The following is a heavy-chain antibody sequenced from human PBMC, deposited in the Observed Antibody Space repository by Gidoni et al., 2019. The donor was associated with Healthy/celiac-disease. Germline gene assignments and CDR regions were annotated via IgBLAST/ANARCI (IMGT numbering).Heavy chain of an antibody. CDR2: IIHIFGTA. CDR1: GGTFSSYA. D-gene: IGHD2-15*01. V-gene: IGHV1-69*01. J-gene: IGHJ5*02. Sequence: QVQLVQSGAEVKKPGSSVKVSCKASGGTFSSYAISWVRQAPGQGLEGMGGIIHIFGTANYAQKFQGRVTITADESTSTAYMELSSLRSEDTAVYYCASPYCSGGSCYSAWFDPWGQGTLVTVSS. CDR3: ASPYCSGGSCYSAWFDP.